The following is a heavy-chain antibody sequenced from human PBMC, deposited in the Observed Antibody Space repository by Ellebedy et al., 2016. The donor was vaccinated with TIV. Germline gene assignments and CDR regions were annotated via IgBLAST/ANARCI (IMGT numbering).Heavy chain of an antibody. CDR2: ADHGGGNT. CDR1: GFIFSSYA. V-gene: IGHV3-23*01. Sequence: GGSLRLSCAASGFIFSSYAMTWVRQAPGKGLEWVASADHGGGNTYYAGSVEGRFTISRDNSKSVMYLQLDGLRAEDTAIYYCARYFDWLSLMHYFDYWGQGTLVTVSS. J-gene: IGHJ4*02. CDR3: ARYFDWLSLMHYFDY. D-gene: IGHD3-9*01.